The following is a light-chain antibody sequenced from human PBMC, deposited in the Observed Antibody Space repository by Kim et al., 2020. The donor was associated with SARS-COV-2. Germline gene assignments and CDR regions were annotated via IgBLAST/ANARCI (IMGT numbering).Light chain of an antibody. CDR3: QQYKSFSRS. CDR2: KAS. V-gene: IGKV1-5*03. J-gene: IGKJ2*03. CDR1: QSIGSW. Sequence: SASVGDRVTITCRASQSIGSWLAWYQQKPGKAPKVLIYKASNLESGVTSRFAGSGSGTEFTLTITSLQPDDFATYYCQQYKSFSRSFGQGTKLEI.